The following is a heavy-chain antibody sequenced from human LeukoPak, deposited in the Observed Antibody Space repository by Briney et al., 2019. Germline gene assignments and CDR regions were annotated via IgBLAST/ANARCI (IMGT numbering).Heavy chain of an antibody. CDR3: AKGSEFEYYDSSGYPEY. J-gene: IGHJ4*02. Sequence: GGSLRHSCAASGFTFSSYNIDWVRQAPGKGLEWVAVVSYEGSIKYYADSVRGRFTVSRDNSKNTVYLQMNSLRGDDTAVYYCAKGSEFEYYDSSGYPEYWGQGTLVTVSS. V-gene: IGHV3-30*18. D-gene: IGHD3-22*01. CDR2: VSYEGSIK. CDR1: GFTFSSYN.